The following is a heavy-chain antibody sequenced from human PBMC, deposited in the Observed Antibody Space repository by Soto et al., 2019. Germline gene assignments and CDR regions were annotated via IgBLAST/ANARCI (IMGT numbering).Heavy chain of an antibody. D-gene: IGHD2-15*01. Sequence: WSPGLGCVACGFTCSYYWMHWVRQATGKGLEWVSRISSDGSSTTYADSVKGRFTISRDNAENSLHLQMNSLRAEDTAVYYCARVRDCSDNSCYSWFDYWGQGTLVTVSS. J-gene: IGHJ4*02. CDR2: ISSDGSST. CDR1: GFTCSYYW. CDR3: ARVRDCSDNSCYSWFDY. V-gene: IGHV3-74*01.